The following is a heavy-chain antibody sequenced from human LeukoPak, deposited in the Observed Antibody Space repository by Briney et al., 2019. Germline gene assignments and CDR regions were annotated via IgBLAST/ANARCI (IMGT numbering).Heavy chain of an antibody. J-gene: IGHJ4*02. V-gene: IGHV4-34*01. CDR2: INHSGST. Sequence: SETLSLTCAVYGGSFSGYYWSWIRQPPGKGLEWIGEINHSGSTNYNPSLKSRVTISVATSKNQFSLKLSSVTAADTAVYYCARGGRTFGGVIVKDWGQGTLVTVSS. CDR3: ARGGRTFGGVIVKD. CDR1: GGSFSGYY. D-gene: IGHD3-16*02.